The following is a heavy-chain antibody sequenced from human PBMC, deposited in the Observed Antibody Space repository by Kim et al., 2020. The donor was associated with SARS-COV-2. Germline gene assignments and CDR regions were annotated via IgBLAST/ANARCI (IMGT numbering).Heavy chain of an antibody. V-gene: IGHV4-34*01. CDR3: ARGASPWYYYYYMDV. J-gene: IGHJ6*03. Sequence: PPLKSRVTISVDASKHQFSLKLSSVTAADTAVYYCARGASPWYYYYYMDVWGKGTTVTVSS.